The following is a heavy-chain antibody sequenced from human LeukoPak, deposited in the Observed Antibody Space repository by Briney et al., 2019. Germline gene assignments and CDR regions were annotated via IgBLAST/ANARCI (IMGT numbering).Heavy chain of an antibody. D-gene: IGHD2-15*01. J-gene: IGHJ4*02. CDR2: ISSSSSYI. CDR1: GFTFSSYS. V-gene: IGHV3-21*01. Sequence: GGSLRLSCAASGFTFSSYSMNWVRQAPGKGLEWVSSISSSSSYIYYADSVKGRFTISRDNAKNSLYLQMNSLRAEDTAVYYCARAEGSAATSLLDYWGQGTLVSVS. CDR3: ARAEGSAATSLLDY.